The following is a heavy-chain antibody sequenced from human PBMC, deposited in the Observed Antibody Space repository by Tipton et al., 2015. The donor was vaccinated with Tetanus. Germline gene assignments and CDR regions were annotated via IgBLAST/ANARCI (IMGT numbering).Heavy chain of an antibody. CDR3: ARRGEARANWFDS. Sequence: SLRLSCAASGFSIRDFGMNWVRQAPGQGLEWVSYISYSSTSIYYADSVKGRFAVSRDNAKNSLYLQMNTLRDDDTGVYYCARRGEARANWFDSWGQGTLVTVSS. J-gene: IGHJ5*01. CDR2: ISYSSTSI. CDR1: GFSIRDFG. V-gene: IGHV3-48*02.